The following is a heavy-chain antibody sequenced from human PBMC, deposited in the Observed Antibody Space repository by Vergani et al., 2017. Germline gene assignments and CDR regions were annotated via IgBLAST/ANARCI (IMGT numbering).Heavy chain of an antibody. D-gene: IGHD1-26*01. CDR3: ARDIVGASNWFDP. CDR2: ISSSGSTI. V-gene: IGHV3-48*03. J-gene: IGHJ5*02. Sequence: EVQLVESGGGLVQPGGSLRLSCAASGFTFSSYEMNWVRQAPGKGLEWVSYISSSGSTIYYADSVKGRFTISRDNAKNSLYLQMNSLRAEDTAVYYCARDIVGASNWFDPWGQGTLVTVSS. CDR1: GFTFSSYE.